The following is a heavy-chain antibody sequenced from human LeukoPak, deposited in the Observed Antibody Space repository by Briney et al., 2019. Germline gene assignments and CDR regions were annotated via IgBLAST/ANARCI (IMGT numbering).Heavy chain of an antibody. Sequence: GGSLRLSCAASGFSFSNYWMHWVRQAPGKGLVWVSRINTDGSDTAYADSVKGRFTISRDNAKNTLFLQMKSLRAEDTAVYYCTRASSGTYRYWGQGTLVTVSS. CDR2: INTDGSDT. J-gene: IGHJ4*02. D-gene: IGHD1-26*01. CDR3: TRASSGTYRY. CDR1: GFSFSNYW. V-gene: IGHV3-74*01.